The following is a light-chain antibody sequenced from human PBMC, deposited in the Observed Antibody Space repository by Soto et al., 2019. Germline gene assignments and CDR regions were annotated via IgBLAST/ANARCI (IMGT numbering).Light chain of an antibody. Sequence: QSALTQPASVSGSPGQSIAISCTGTSSDVGCYDYVSWYQQHPDKAPKLIIYEVTKRPSGVSNRFSGSKSGNTASLTISGLQPDDEADYYCSSHTSGDTRVFGSGTKLTVL. J-gene: IGLJ1*01. CDR3: SSHTSGDTRV. CDR1: SSDVGCYDY. CDR2: EVT. V-gene: IGLV2-14*01.